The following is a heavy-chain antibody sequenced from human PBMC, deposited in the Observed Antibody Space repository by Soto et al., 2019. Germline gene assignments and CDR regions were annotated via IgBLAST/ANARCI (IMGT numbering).Heavy chain of an antibody. J-gene: IGHJ4*02. V-gene: IGHV3-23*01. Sequence: GGPLRLSCAASGFTFSSYAMSWVRQAPGKGLEWVSAISGSGGSTYYADSVKGRFTISRDNSKNTLYLQMNSLRAEDTAVYYCAKGHSSSSGVYFDYWGQGTLVTVSS. D-gene: IGHD6-6*01. CDR2: ISGSGGST. CDR3: AKGHSSSSGVYFDY. CDR1: GFTFSSYA.